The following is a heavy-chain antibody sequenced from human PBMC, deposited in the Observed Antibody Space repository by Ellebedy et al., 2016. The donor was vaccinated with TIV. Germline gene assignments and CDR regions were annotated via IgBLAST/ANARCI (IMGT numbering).Heavy chain of an antibody. CDR2: IYYSGTT. Sequence: MPSETLSLTCTVPGGPIDSYYWTWIRQPPGKGLEWIGYIYYSGTTNYSPSLQSRVTISVDTSKRQFSLKLRSVTAADTAVYYCAGAVAGILHWGQGTLVTVSS. J-gene: IGHJ4*02. CDR3: AGAVAGILH. CDR1: GGPIDSYY. D-gene: IGHD6-19*01. V-gene: IGHV4-59*01.